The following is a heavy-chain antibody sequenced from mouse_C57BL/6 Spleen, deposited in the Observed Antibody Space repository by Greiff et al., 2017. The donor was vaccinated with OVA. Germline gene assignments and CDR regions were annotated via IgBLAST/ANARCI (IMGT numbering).Heavy chain of an antibody. V-gene: IGHV5-12*01. CDR1: GFTFSDYY. D-gene: IGHD3-3*01. J-gene: IGHJ1*03. CDR3: ARRGDGWYFDV. CDR2: ISNGGGST. Sequence: EVKVVESGGGLVQPGGSLKLSCAASGFTFSDYYMYWVRQTPEKRLEWVAYISNGGGSTYYPDTVKGRFTISSDNAKNTLYLQMSRLKSEDTAMYYCARRGDGWYFDVWGTGTTVTVSS.